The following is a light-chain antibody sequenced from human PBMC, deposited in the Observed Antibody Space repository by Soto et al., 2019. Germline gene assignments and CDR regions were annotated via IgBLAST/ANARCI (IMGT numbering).Light chain of an antibody. CDR3: QHYNKWPLS. J-gene: IGKJ4*01. CDR1: QSVSST. V-gene: IGKV3-15*01. CDR2: GAS. Sequence: ETMLTQSPATLSVSPGERATLSCRASQSVSSTLAWYQQKPGQAPRLLIYGASTRATGIPARFSGSGSGTEFTLTISSLQSEDFAVYYCQHYNKWPLSFGGGTKVDIK.